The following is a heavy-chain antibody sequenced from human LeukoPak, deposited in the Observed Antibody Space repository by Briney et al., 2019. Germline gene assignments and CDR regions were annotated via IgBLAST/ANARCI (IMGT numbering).Heavy chain of an antibody. CDR1: GFTFSSYA. CDR2: ISGSGGST. J-gene: IGHJ2*01. CDR3: TRDSGAERRYFDL. V-gene: IGHV3-23*01. Sequence: SGGSLRLSCAASGFTFSSYAMSWVRQAPGKGLEWVSAISGSGGSTYYADSVKGRFTISRDNAKNTLYLQMNSLRAEDTAVYYCTRDSGAERRYFDLWGRGTLVTVSS. D-gene: IGHD7-27*01.